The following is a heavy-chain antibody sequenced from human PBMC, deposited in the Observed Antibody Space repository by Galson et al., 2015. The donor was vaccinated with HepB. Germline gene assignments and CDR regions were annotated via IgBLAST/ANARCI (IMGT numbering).Heavy chain of an antibody. J-gene: IGHJ6*02. CDR2: IDPSDSYI. Sequence: QSGAEVKKPGESLRISCKGSGYSFSSYWITWVRQMPGKGLEWMGRIDPSDSYINYSPSFQGHVTISADKSISTAYLQWSSLKASDTAMYYCARPRGGGFGESHYYYYGMDVWGQGTTVTVSS. CDR1: GYSFSSYW. CDR3: ARPRGGGFGESHYYYYGMDV. D-gene: IGHD3-10*01. V-gene: IGHV5-10-1*01.